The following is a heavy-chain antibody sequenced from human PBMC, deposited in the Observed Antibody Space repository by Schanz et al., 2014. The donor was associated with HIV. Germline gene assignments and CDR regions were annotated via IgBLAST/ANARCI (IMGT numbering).Heavy chain of an antibody. Sequence: VQLLESGGGLVQPGGSLRVSCAASGFTFSSYGMHWVRQAPGKGLEWVAVISYDGSDKYHADSVKGRFTITRDNSKSTLYLQMNSLRAEDTAVYYCAKAYCSSTICPPPYYYGMDVWGQGTTVIVSS. J-gene: IGHJ6*02. CDR2: ISYDGSDK. D-gene: IGHD2-2*01. CDR3: AKAYCSSTICPPPYYYGMDV. V-gene: IGHV3-30*18. CDR1: GFTFSSYG.